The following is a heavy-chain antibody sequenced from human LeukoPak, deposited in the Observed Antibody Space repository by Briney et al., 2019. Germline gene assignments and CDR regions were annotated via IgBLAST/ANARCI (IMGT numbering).Heavy chain of an antibody. CDR2: IYYSGST. V-gene: IGHV4-59*01. D-gene: IGHD6-19*01. J-gene: IGHJ3*02. Sequence: SETLSLTCTVSGGSISSYYWSWIRQPPGKGLEWIGYIYYSGSTNYNPSLKSRVTISVDTSKNQFSLKLSSVTPADTAVYYCARVKGSSGWYDAFDIWGQGTMVTVSS. CDR1: GGSISSYY. CDR3: ARVKGSSGWYDAFDI.